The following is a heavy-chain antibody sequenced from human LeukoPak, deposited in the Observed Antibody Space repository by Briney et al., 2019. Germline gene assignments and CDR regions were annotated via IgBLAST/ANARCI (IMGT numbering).Heavy chain of an antibody. CDR1: GGSISSYY. D-gene: IGHD3-10*01. V-gene: IGHV4-59*12. J-gene: IGHJ4*02. CDR2: IYYSGST. Sequence: PSETLSLTCTVSGGSISSYYWSWIRQPPGKGLEWIGYIYYSGSTNYNPSLKSRVTISVDTSKNQFSLKLSSVTAADTAVYYCARDFGWFGELFDYWGQGTLVTVSS. CDR3: ARDFGWFGELFDY.